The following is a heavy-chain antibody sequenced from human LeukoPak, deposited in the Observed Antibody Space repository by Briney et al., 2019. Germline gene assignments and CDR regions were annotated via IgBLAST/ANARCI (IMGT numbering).Heavy chain of an antibody. V-gene: IGHV3-23*01. CDR3: AKAPPAATNYYYGMDV. Sequence: GRSLRLSCAASGFTFNNYAMTWVRHAPGKGLEWVSAVSGRGDATYYADSVKGRFTISRDDSKNTLYLQMNSLRAEDTAVYHCAKAPPAATNYYYGMDVWGQGTTVTVSS. CDR1: GFTFNNYA. D-gene: IGHD2-15*01. J-gene: IGHJ6*02. CDR2: VSGRGDAT.